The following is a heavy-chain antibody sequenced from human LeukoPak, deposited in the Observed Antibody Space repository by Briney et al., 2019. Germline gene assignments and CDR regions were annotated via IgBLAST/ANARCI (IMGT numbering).Heavy chain of an antibody. D-gene: IGHD5-18*01. J-gene: IGHJ4*02. CDR3: AKDLWALRYSYGDDFDY. CDR1: GFTFSSYA. Sequence: GGSLRLSCAASGFTFSSYAMSWVRQAPGKGLEWVSAISGSGGSTYYADSVKGRFTISRDNSKNTLYLQMNSLRAEDTAVYYCAKDLWALRYSYGDDFDYWGQGNLVTVSS. V-gene: IGHV3-23*01. CDR2: ISGSGGST.